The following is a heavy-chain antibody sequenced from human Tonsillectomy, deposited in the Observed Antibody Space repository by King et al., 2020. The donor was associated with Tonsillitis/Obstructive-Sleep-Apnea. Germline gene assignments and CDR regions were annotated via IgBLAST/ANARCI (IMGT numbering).Heavy chain of an antibody. CDR1: GFTSSSYG. CDR3: ARDGAAAESPFDY. V-gene: IGHV3-33*01. J-gene: IGHJ4*02. Sequence: VQLVESGGGVVQPGRSLRLSCAASGFTSSSYGMHWVRQAPGKGLEWVAVIWYDGSNKYYADSVKGRFTISRDNSKNTLYLQMNNLRAEDTAVYYCARDGAAAESPFDYWGQGTLVTVSS. D-gene: IGHD2-15*01. CDR2: IWYDGSNK.